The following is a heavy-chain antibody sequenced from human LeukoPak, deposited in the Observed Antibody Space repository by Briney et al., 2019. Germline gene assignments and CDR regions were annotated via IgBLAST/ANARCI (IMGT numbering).Heavy chain of an antibody. Sequence: ASVKVSCKASGYTFTGYYMHWVRQAPGQGLEWMGWINPNSGGTNYAQKFQGRVTMTRDTSISTAYMELSRLRSDDTAVYYCARDATIKGDLGAFDIWGQGTMVTVSS. J-gene: IGHJ3*02. V-gene: IGHV1-2*02. CDR2: INPNSGGT. D-gene: IGHD3-16*01. CDR1: GYTFTGYY. CDR3: ARDATIKGDLGAFDI.